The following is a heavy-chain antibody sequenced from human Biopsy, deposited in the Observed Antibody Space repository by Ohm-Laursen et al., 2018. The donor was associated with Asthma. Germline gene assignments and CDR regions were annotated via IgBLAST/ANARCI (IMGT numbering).Heavy chain of an antibody. D-gene: IGHD3-3*01. Sequence: SETLSLTCTVSGGSVSSGSYYWSWIRQPPGKGLEWIGYIYYSGSTNYNPSLKSRVTISVDTSKNQFSLKLSPVTAADTAVYYCARVTRITIFGVGGIQDYWGQGTLVTVSS. CDR2: IYYSGST. V-gene: IGHV4-61*01. CDR3: ARVTRITIFGVGGIQDY. CDR1: GGSVSSGSYY. J-gene: IGHJ4*02.